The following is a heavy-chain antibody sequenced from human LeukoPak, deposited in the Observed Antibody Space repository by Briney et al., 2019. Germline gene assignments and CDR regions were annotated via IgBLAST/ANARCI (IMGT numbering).Heavy chain of an antibody. Sequence: ASVKVSCKASGYTFTDYYMHWVRQAPGQGLEWMGWIKPNSGGTNYAQKFQGRVTMTRDTSISTAYMELSRLRFDDTAVYYCARISSSWYYYWGQGTLVTVSS. CDR2: IKPNSGGT. D-gene: IGHD6-13*01. CDR1: GYTFTDYY. J-gene: IGHJ4*02. CDR3: ARISSSWYYY. V-gene: IGHV1-2*02.